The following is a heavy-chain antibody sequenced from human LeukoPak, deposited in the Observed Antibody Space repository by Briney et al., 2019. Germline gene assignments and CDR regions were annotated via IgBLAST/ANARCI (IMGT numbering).Heavy chain of an antibody. J-gene: IGHJ4*02. CDR3: ARDLDWGCFDY. D-gene: IGHD3/OR15-3a*01. CDR2: IKQDGSEK. CDR1: GFTFSSSW. V-gene: IGHV3-7*04. Sequence: GGSLRLSCAASGFTFSSSWVIWVRQAPGKGLEWVANIKQDGSEKYYVDSVKGRFTISRDNAKNSLYLQMNSLRAEDTAVYYCARDLDWGCFDYWGQGTLVTVSS.